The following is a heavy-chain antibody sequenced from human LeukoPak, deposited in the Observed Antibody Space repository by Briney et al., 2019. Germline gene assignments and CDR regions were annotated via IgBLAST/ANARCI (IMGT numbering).Heavy chain of an antibody. J-gene: IGHJ4*02. CDR3: AGPTDYYYDSSGYFV. V-gene: IGHV3-33*01. CDR2: IWYDGSNK. D-gene: IGHD3-22*01. CDR1: GFTFSSHG. Sequence: GGSLRLSCAASGFTFSSHGMHWVRQAPGKGLEWVAVIWYDGSNKYYADSVKGRFTISRDNSKNTLYLQMNSLRAEDTAVYYCAGPTDYYYDSSGYFVWGQGTLVTVSS.